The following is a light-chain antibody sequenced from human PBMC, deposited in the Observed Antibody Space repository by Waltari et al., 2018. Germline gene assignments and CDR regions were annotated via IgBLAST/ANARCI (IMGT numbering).Light chain of an antibody. J-gene: IGLJ1*01. CDR1: ELPRKY. CDR2: EET. Sequence: SYELTQTPSVSVSPGQTARITCSGHELPRKYAYWFQQKSGQAPRLVIYEETKRPSGIPERFSGSSSGTVATLTITGGQVDDEADYYCYSSDSTGLRVFGGGTTVVVL. V-gene: IGLV3-10*01. CDR3: YSSDSTGLRV.